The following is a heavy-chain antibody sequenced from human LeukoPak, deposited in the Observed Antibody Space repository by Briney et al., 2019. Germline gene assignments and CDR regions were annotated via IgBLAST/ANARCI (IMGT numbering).Heavy chain of an antibody. CDR3: AYSSSSGYYGMDV. CDR2: IYTSGST. D-gene: IGHD6-6*01. CDR1: GGSISSNY. V-gene: IGHV4-4*07. Sequence: SETLSLTCTGSGGSISSNYWSWIRQPAGKGLEWIGLIYTSGSTNYNPSLKSRVIMSVDTSKNQFSLKLTSVTAADTAVYYCAYSSSSGYYGMDVWGQGTTVTVSS. J-gene: IGHJ6*02.